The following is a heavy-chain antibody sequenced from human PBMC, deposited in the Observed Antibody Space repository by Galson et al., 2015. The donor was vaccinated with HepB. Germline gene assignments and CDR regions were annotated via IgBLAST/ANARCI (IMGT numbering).Heavy chain of an antibody. V-gene: IGHV3-53*04. CDR1: GFTVSRIY. D-gene: IGHD3-10*01. Sequence: SLRLSCAASGFTVSRIYMSWVRQAPGKGLEWVSVIYSGGTTYYADSVKGRFTISRHNSKNTLYLQMNSQRAEDTAVYYCARDYYGSGSYPYEAFDIWGQGKMVTVSS. J-gene: IGHJ3*02. CDR3: ARDYYGSGSYPYEAFDI. CDR2: IYSGGTT.